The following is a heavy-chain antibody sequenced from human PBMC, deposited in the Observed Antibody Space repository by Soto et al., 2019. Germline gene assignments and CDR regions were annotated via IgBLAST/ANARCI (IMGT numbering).Heavy chain of an antibody. CDR3: ARGRYGDY. J-gene: IGHJ4*02. V-gene: IGHV1-18*01. Sequence: QVHLVQSGAEVKKPGASVKVSCKGSGYAFTTYGITWVRQAPGQGLEWMGWISAHNGNTNYAQKLQGRVTVTRDTSTSTAYMALSSLRSDDPAVYYCARGRYGDYWGQGALVTVSS. CDR2: ISAHNGNT. D-gene: IGHD1-1*01. CDR1: GYAFTTYG.